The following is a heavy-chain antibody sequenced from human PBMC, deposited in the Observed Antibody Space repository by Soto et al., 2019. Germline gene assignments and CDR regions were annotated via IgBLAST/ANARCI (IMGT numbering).Heavy chain of an antibody. CDR1: GGTFPSDT. CDR3: ARPTSGYYHDAFDI. CDR2: IVPIFGTP. D-gene: IGHD3-22*01. J-gene: IGHJ3*02. V-gene: IGHV1-69*01. Sequence: QMQLMQSGSEVKKPGSSVKVSCKASGGTFPSDTISWVRQAPGQGLEWMGGIVPIFGTPNYAQKFQGRVTITADGSTNTAYMEVSSLRSEDTAVYYCARPTSGYYHDAFDIWGQGTLVTVSS.